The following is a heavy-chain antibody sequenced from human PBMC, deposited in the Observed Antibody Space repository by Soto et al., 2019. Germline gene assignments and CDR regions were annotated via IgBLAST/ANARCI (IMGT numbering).Heavy chain of an antibody. V-gene: IGHV3-30-3*01. J-gene: IGHJ4*02. CDR3: ARVERY. CDR1: GFTFSSYA. Sequence: QVQLVESGGGVVQPGRSLRLSCAASGFTFSSYAVHWVRQAPGKGLEWVAVISYDGSNKYYADSVKGRFTISRDNSKNTLYLQMNSLRAEDTAVYYCARVERYWGQGTLVTVST. CDR2: ISYDGSNK.